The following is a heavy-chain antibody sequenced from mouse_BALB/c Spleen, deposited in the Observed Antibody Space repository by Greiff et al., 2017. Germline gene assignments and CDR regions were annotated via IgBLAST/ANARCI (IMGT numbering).Heavy chain of an antibody. Sequence: EVMLVESGGGLVKPGGSLKLSCAASGFTFSSYAMSWVRQSPEKRLEWVAEISSGGSYTYYPDTVTGRFTISRDNAKNTLYLEMSSLRSEDTAMYYCARFMITTYAMDYWGQGTSVTVSS. CDR1: GFTFSSYA. J-gene: IGHJ4*01. D-gene: IGHD2-4*01. CDR3: ARFMITTYAMDY. V-gene: IGHV5-9-4*01. CDR2: ISSGGSYT.